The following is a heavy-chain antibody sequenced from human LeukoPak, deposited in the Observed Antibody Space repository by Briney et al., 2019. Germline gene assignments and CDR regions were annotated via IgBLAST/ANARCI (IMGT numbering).Heavy chain of an antibody. D-gene: IGHD3-10*01. J-gene: IGHJ4*02. CDR3: IHYDAGSYSTDY. CDR1: GLTFSNAR. Sequence: GVSLRLSCAASGLTFSNARMNWVRQAPGKGLEWVGRIKTKTDGETTDYAAPVKGRFTISRDDSKNTLYLQMNSLKTEDTAVYYCIHYDAGSYSTDYWGQGTQVTVSS. CDR2: IKTKTDGETT. V-gene: IGHV3-15*07.